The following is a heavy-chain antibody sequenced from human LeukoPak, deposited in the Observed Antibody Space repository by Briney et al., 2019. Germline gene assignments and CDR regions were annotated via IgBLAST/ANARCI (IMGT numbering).Heavy chain of an antibody. CDR3: ARGGELLSQRGAFDI. Sequence: SVKVSCKASGGTFSSYAISWVRQAPGQGLEWMGGIIPIFGTANYAQKFQGRVTITTDESTSTAYMELSSLRSEDTAVHYCARGGELLSQRGAFDIWGQGTMVTVSS. V-gene: IGHV1-69*05. J-gene: IGHJ3*02. D-gene: IGHD2-2*01. CDR1: GGTFSSYA. CDR2: IIPIFGTA.